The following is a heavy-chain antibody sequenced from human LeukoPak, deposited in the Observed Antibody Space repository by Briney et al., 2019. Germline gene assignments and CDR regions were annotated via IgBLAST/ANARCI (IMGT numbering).Heavy chain of an antibody. Sequence: GGSLRLSCAGSGFTFSDAWMNWVREVPGKGLEWVALIKSRSNGGTTDYAAPVKGRFIISRDDGKDTLYLQMNSLKSEDTALYYCVSEIQGAFHYWGQGALVTVSS. V-gene: IGHV3-15*01. CDR3: VSEIQGAFHY. CDR2: IKSRSNGGTT. D-gene: IGHD1-1*01. J-gene: IGHJ4*02. CDR1: GFTFSDAW.